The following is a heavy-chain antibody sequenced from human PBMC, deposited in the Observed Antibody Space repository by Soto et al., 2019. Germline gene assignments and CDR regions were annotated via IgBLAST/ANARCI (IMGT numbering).Heavy chain of an antibody. CDR1: GGSITSYF. Sequence: SKTLSLTCTVSGGSITSYFCSWIRQPAGKGLEWIGRIYTSGSTNYNPSLKSRVTMSVDTSKNQFSLKLNSVTAADTAVYYCARDRTARGDWFDPWGQGTLVTVSS. CDR2: IYTSGST. D-gene: IGHD6-6*01. CDR3: ARDRTARGDWFDP. J-gene: IGHJ5*02. V-gene: IGHV4-4*07.